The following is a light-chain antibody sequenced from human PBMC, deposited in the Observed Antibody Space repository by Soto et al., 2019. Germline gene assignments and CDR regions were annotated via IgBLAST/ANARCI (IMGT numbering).Light chain of an antibody. V-gene: IGKV3-20*01. Sequence: EIMLTQSPGTLSLSPGERATLSCRASQSVSSNYLAWYQQKPGQAPRLLIYGASSRATGVPDRFSGSGSGTDFTITISRLEPEDFAVYSCQHYGTSRVTFGPGTKVDIK. J-gene: IGKJ3*01. CDR1: QSVSSNY. CDR2: GAS. CDR3: QHYGTSRVT.